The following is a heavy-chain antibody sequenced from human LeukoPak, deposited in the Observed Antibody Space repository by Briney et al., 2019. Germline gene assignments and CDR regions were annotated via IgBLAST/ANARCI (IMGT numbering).Heavy chain of an antibody. CDR1: GFTFSSYW. D-gene: IGHD3-16*01. CDR2: IKQDGSEK. V-gene: IGHV3-7*03. J-gene: IGHJ4*02. CDR3: ARDLSEFLIDY. Sequence: PGGSLRLSCAASGFTFSSYWMSWVRQAPGKGLEWVANIKQDGSEKYYVDSVKGRFTISRDNAKNSLYLQMNSLRAEDTVVYYCARDLSEFLIDYWGQGTLVTVSS.